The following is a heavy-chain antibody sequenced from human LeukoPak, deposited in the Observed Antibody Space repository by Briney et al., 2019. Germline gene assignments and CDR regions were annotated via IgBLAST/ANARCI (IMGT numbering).Heavy chain of an antibody. J-gene: IGHJ4*02. Sequence: PGGSLRLSCAASGFTVSSNYMSWVRQAPGKGLQWVSTISGSGGRTYYADSMKGRFTISRDNSRNTLYLQMNSLRADDTAVYYCAKPIYSSGWYEAFDYWGQGTLVTVSS. V-gene: IGHV3-23*01. CDR3: AKPIYSSGWYEAFDY. CDR1: GFTVSSNY. D-gene: IGHD6-19*01. CDR2: ISGSGGRT.